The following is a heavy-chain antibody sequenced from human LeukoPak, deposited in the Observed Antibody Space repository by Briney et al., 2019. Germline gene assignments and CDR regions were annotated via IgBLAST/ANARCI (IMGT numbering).Heavy chain of an antibody. CDR2: IYPGDSDT. Sequence: GESLKISCKGSGYSFTSYWIGWVRQMPGKGLEWMGIIYPGDSDTRYSPSFQGQVTISADKSISTAYLQWSSLKASDTAMYHCARSLSYDFWSGYYNYWGQGTLVTVSS. J-gene: IGHJ4*02. V-gene: IGHV5-51*01. CDR3: ARSLSYDFWSGYYNY. CDR1: GYSFTSYW. D-gene: IGHD3-3*01.